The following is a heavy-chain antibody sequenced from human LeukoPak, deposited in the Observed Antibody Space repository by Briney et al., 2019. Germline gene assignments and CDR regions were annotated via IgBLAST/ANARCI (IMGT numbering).Heavy chain of an antibody. CDR3: TRSSSAPFDY. CDR2: INSDGSST. J-gene: IGHJ4*02. D-gene: IGHD3-10*01. Sequence: PGGSLRLSCAAPGFTLSYYWMHWVRQAPGKGLLWVSRINSDGSSTNYADSVKGRFTISRDNAKNTLYLQMNSLRAEDTAAYYCTRSSSAPFDYWGQGALVTVSS. CDR1: GFTLSYYW. V-gene: IGHV3-74*01.